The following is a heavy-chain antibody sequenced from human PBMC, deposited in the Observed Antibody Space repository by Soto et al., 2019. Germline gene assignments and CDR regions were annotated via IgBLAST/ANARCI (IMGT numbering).Heavy chain of an antibody. CDR3: ARGTGWFETWYFDL. J-gene: IGHJ2*01. D-gene: IGHD3-10*01. CDR1: GGSISSYY. V-gene: IGHV4-59*01. CDR2: IYYSGST. Sequence: QVQLQESGPGLVKPSETLSLTCTVSGGSISSYYWSWIRQPPGKGLEWIGYIYYSGSTNYNPSLKSRVTISVDTSKNQFSLKLSSVTAADTAVYYCARGTGWFETWYFDLWGRGTLVTVSS.